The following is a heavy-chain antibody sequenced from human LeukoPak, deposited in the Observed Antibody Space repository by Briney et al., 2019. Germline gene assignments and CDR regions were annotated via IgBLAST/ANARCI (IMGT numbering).Heavy chain of an antibody. CDR1: GFTFSRYW. CDR3: ARERYCSSTSCYELDY. CDR2: IKQDGSEK. Sequence: GGSLRLSCAASGFTFSRYWMSWVRQAPGKGLEWVANIKQDGSEKYYVDSVKGRFTISRDNAKNSLYLQMNSLRAEDTAVYYCARERYCSSTSCYELDYWGQGTLVTVSS. D-gene: IGHD2-2*01. V-gene: IGHV3-7*01. J-gene: IGHJ4*02.